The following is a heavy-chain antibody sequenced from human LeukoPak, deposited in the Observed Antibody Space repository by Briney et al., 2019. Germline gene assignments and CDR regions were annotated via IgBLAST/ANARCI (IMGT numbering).Heavy chain of an antibody. Sequence: GGSLRLSCTASGFTFSSYAMSWVRQAQGQGLELVSASSGSGGSTYYADSVKGRFTISRDNSKNTLYLQMNSLRAEDTAVYYCAKDIPGYSSGWYVSLPGYWGQGTLVTVSS. J-gene: IGHJ4*02. V-gene: IGHV3-23*01. CDR2: SSGSGGST. D-gene: IGHD6-19*01. CDR3: AKDIPGYSSGWYVSLPGY. CDR1: GFTFSSYA.